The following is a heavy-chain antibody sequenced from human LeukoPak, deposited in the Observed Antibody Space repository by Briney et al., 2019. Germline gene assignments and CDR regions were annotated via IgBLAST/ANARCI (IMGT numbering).Heavy chain of an antibody. CDR3: ATQRVTMVRGVILFDY. CDR2: FDPEDGET. V-gene: IGHV1-24*01. D-gene: IGHD3-10*01. Sequence: ASVTVSCTVSGYTLTELSMHWVRQAPGKGLEWMGGFDPEDGETIYAQKFQGRVTMTEDTSTDTAYMELSSLRSEDTAVYYCATQRVTMVRGVILFDYWGQGTLVTVSS. J-gene: IGHJ4*02. CDR1: GYTLTELS.